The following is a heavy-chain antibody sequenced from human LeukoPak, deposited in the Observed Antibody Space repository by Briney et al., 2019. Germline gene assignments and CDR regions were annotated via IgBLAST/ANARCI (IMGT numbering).Heavy chain of an antibody. D-gene: IGHD2-15*01. CDR1: GFTFSSHW. J-gene: IGHJ3*02. V-gene: IGHV3-7*03. Sequence: GGSLRLSCAASGFTFSSHWMHWVRQAPGKGLEWVANIKQDGSEKYYVDSVKGRFTISRDNAKNSLYLKMNSLRAEDTAVYYCARDLSGVGDIWGQGTMVTVSS. CDR2: IKQDGSEK. CDR3: ARDLSGVGDI.